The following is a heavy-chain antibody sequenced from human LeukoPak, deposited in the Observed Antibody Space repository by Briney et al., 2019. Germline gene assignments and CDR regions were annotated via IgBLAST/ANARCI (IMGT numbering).Heavy chain of an antibody. CDR1: GGSISSYY. CDR2: IYYSGST. V-gene: IGHV4-39*01. D-gene: IGHD6-19*01. CDR3: ARLPVGSSVAGYFDY. J-gene: IGHJ4*02. Sequence: SETLSLTCTVSGGSISSYYWGWIRQPPGKGLEWIGSIYYSGSTYYNPSLKSRVTISVDTSKNQFSLKLSSVTAADTAVYYCARLPVGSSVAGYFDYWGQGTLVTVSS.